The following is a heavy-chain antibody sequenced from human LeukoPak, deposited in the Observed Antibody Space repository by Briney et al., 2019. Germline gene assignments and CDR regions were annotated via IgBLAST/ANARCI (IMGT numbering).Heavy chain of an antibody. Sequence: GASVKVSCKASGYTFTSYGISWVRQAPGQRLEWMGWISAYNGNTDYAQKFQGRVTMTTDTSTSTAYMEVRSLRSDDTAVYYCARAYSGSYYCYWGQGTLVTVSS. V-gene: IGHV1-18*01. D-gene: IGHD1-26*01. CDR2: ISAYNGNT. J-gene: IGHJ4*02. CDR3: ARAYSGSYYCY. CDR1: GYTFTSYG.